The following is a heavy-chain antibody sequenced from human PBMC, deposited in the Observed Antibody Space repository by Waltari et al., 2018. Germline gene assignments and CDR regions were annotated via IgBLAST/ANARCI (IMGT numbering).Heavy chain of an antibody. Sequence: QVQLVQSGAEVKRPGASARVSCRGSGYTLRGYYINWVRQAPGQGLEWMGRFNPSSGDTDYAQKFQGRVTMTRDTSINTAYLELTSLTSDDTAVYYCAKTGDFYSLEYWGQGSLVTVSS. J-gene: IGHJ4*02. CDR2: FNPSSGDT. CDR3: AKTGDFYSLEY. CDR1: GYTLRGYY. V-gene: IGHV1-2*06. D-gene: IGHD3-3*01.